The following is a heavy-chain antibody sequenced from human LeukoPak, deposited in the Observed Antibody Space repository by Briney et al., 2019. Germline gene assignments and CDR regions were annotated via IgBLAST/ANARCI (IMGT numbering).Heavy chain of an antibody. Sequence: ASVKVSCKPSGYTFTSYGISWVRQAPGQGLEWMGWIRVYNGDTNYAQKFKGRVTMTTDTSINTAYMELRSLGSDDTAVYYCAREGYYYDSSGYYPYYFDYWGQGTLVTVSS. J-gene: IGHJ4*02. CDR3: AREGYYYDSSGYYPYYFDY. V-gene: IGHV1-18*01. CDR1: GYTFTSYG. D-gene: IGHD3-22*01. CDR2: IRVYNGDT.